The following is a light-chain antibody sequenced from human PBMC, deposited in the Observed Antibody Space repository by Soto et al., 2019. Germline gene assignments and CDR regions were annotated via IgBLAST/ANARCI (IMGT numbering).Light chain of an antibody. CDR2: EAS. CDR1: STDFVSYNR. Sequence: QSVLTQPPSVSGSPGQSVTISCTGTSTDFVSYNRVSWYQQPPGTAPKLIIYEASNRPSGVPDHFSGSKPGNTASLTISGLQAADEADYYCSLYTSENTYVFGTGTKVTVL. J-gene: IGLJ1*01. V-gene: IGLV2-18*01. CDR3: SLYTSENTYV.